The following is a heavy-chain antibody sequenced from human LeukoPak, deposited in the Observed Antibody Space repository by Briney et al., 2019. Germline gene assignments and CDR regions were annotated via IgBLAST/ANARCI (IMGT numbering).Heavy chain of an antibody. Sequence: PGRSLGLSCAASGFTFSSYAMHWVRQAPGKGLEWVAVISYDGSNKYYADSVKGRFTISRDNSKNTLYLQMNSLRAEDTAVYYCARNTPAPDVWGKGTTVTVSS. V-gene: IGHV3-30*01. CDR2: ISYDGSNK. J-gene: IGHJ6*04. CDR1: GFTFSSYA. D-gene: IGHD2-2*02. CDR3: ARNTPAPDV.